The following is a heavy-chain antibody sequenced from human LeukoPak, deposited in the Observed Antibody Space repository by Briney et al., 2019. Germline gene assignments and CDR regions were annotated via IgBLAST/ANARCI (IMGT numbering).Heavy chain of an antibody. D-gene: IGHD3-10*01. CDR2: IIPILGIA. CDR3: ARDSSGIPLNY. J-gene: IGHJ4*02. Sequence: SVKVACKASGGTFSSYTISWVRQAPGQGLEWMGRIIPILGIANYAQKFQGRVTITADKSTSTAYMELSSLRSEDTAVYYCARDSSGIPLNYWGQGTLVTVSS. CDR1: GGTFSSYT. V-gene: IGHV1-69*04.